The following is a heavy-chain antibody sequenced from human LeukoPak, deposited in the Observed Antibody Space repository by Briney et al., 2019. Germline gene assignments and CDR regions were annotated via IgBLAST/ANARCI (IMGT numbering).Heavy chain of an antibody. CDR2: ISYRTSHI. Sequence: PGGSLRLSCTASGFTFSECDMNWFRQAPGKGLEWVSSISYRTSHIYYADSVKGRFTISRDNAKNSLYLQMDSLRAEDTAVYFCGRAFPPLRTAAAGDYWGQGTLVTVSS. V-gene: IGHV3-21*01. CDR3: GRAFPPLRTAAAGDY. D-gene: IGHD6-13*01. J-gene: IGHJ4*02. CDR1: GFTFSECD.